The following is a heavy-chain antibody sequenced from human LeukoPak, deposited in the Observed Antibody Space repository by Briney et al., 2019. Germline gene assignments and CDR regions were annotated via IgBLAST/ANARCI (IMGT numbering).Heavy chain of an antibody. CDR1: GASFSVYY. J-gene: IGHJ4*02. V-gene: IGHV4-34*01. D-gene: IGHD5-18*01. CDR3: ARGHASYSYGFRY. CDR2: INHSGST. Sequence: PSETLSLTCAVYGASFSVYYWSWIRHPPGKRLWKIGEINHSGSTNYNPPLKSRVTISVDTSKNQFSLKLSSVTAADTAVYYCARGHASYSYGFRYWGQGTLVTVSS.